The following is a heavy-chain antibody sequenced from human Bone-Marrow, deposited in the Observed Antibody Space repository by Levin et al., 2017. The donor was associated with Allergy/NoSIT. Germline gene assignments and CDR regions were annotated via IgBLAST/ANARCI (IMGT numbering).Heavy chain of an antibody. CDR1: GFTFSSYA. J-gene: IGHJ4*02. CDR2: ISGSGGST. CDR3: AKGSIMQLWGRDY. Sequence: GESLKISCAASGFTFSSYAMSWVRQAPGKGLEWVSAISGSGGSTYYADSVKGRFTISRDNSKNTLYLQMNSLRAEDTAVYYCAKGSIMQLWGRDYWGQGTLVTVSS. V-gene: IGHV3-23*01. D-gene: IGHD5-18*01.